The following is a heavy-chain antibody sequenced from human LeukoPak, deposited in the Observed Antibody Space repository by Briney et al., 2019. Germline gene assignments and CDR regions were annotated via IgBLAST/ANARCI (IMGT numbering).Heavy chain of an antibody. CDR1: GLTFSNYA. CDR2: ISSSSRYI. V-gene: IGHV3-21*06. D-gene: IGHD6-13*01. CDR3: ARDGAAADTPSRFDY. J-gene: IGHJ4*02. Sequence: PGGSLRLSCAAFGLTFSNYAMSWVRQAPGKGLEWVSSISSSSRYIYYADSVKGRFTISRDNAKNSLYLQMNNLRAEDTAVYYCARDGAAADTPSRFDYWGQGTLVTVSS.